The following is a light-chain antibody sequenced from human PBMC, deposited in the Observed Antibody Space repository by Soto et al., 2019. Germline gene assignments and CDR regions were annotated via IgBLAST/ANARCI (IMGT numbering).Light chain of an antibody. CDR1: SSDVGGYNY. J-gene: IGLJ2*01. Sequence: QSVLTQPPSASGSPGQSVTISCTGTSSDVGGYNYVSWYQQHPGKAPKLMIYEVSKRPSGVPDRFSDSKSDNTASLTVSGLKAEDEADYYCSSYAGSNNLVFGGGTKLTVL. V-gene: IGLV2-8*01. CDR2: EVS. CDR3: SSYAGSNNLV.